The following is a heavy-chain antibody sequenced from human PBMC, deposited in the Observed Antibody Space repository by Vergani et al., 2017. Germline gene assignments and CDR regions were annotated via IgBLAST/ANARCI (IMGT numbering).Heavy chain of an antibody. CDR1: GGTFSSYA. J-gene: IGHJ6*02. CDR2: IIPIFGTA. D-gene: IGHD2-2*01. Sequence: QVQLVQSGAEVKKPGSSVKVSCKASGGTFSSYAISWVRQAPGQRLEWMGRIIPIFGTANYAQKFQGRVTITADESTSTSYMELSSLRSEDTAVYYCARGLGYCSSTSCREGYYSYYGMDVWGQGTTVTVSS. V-gene: IGHV1-69*13. CDR3: ARGLGYCSSTSCREGYYSYYGMDV.